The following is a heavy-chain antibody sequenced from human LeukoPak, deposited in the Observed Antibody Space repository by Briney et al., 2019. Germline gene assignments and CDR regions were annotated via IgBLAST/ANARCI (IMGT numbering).Heavy chain of an antibody. J-gene: IGHJ4*02. Sequence: SSETLSLPCTVSGASFSDGRYYWGWVRQPPGKGLEWIATLFANGETFYNPSLKSRVTISVDMSKNQFSLKLSSVTAADTAVYYCATHPPKVCTGGSCTDYWGQGTLVTVSS. CDR1: GASFSDGRYY. CDR2: LFANGET. V-gene: IGHV4-39*07. D-gene: IGHD2-15*01. CDR3: ATHPPKVCTGGSCTDY.